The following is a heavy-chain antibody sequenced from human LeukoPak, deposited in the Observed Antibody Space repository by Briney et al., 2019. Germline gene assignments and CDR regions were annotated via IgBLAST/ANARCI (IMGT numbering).Heavy chain of an antibody. J-gene: IGHJ4*02. Sequence: GGSLRLSCAASGLTFRRYGMHWVRQTPGKGLEWVAFIESDESIRQYADLVKGRFTISRDNSKNTLYLQMNSLRAEDTAVYYCASAARLRGYFDYWGQGTLVTVSS. CDR1: GLTFRRYG. D-gene: IGHD6-6*01. V-gene: IGHV3-30*19. CDR3: ASAARLRGYFDY. CDR2: IESDESIR.